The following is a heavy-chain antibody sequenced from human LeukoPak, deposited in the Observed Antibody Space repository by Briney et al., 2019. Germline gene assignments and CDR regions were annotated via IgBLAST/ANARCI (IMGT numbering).Heavy chain of an antibody. CDR2: LTRGSDYI. V-gene: IGHV3-21*01. CDR1: GFTFSDFS. D-gene: IGHD1-14*01. CDR3: ARDSAPHRVLFDY. Sequence: PGGSLRLSCAASGFTFSDFSMNWLRQAPGKGLEWVSSLTRGSDYIYYADSVRGRFTISRDNAKNSLFLEVNSLRPDDTAIYYCARDSAPHRVLFDYWGQGVLITVSS. J-gene: IGHJ4*02.